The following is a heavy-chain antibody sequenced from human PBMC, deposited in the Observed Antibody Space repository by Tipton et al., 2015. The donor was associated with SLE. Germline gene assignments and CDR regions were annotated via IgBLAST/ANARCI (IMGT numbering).Heavy chain of an antibody. D-gene: IGHD1-14*01. CDR3: ARNADGSFDY. J-gene: IGHJ4*02. Sequence: TLSLTCTVSGGSINTTDYYWGWLRQPPGERLEWIGTIFYDGGTYYNPSLKSRVTISVDTSKNQFSLRASSVTAADTAVYYCARNADGSFDYWGQGTLVTVSS. CDR2: IFYDGGT. CDR1: GGSINTTDYY. V-gene: IGHV4-39*07.